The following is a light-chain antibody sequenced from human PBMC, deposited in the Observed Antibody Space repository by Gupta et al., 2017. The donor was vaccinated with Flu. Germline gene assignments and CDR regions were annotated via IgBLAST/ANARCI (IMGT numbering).Light chain of an antibody. J-gene: IGLJ3*02. Sequence: NFMLTQPLSVSESPGKTVTISCTRSSGSFAASYVQWYQQRPGRAPTTVIYEDNQRPSGVPDRFSCSTDTSSTAASPTISGLTTDDEAYYYCPYSDTSNPHVFGGGTKLTVL. CDR1: SGSFAASY. V-gene: IGLV6-57*03. CDR3: PYSDTSNPHV. CDR2: EDN.